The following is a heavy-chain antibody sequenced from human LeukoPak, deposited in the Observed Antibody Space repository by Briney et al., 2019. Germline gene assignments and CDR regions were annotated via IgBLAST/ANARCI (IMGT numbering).Heavy chain of an antibody. CDR3: ARDRPQTKRKLGATTSYYYYYYMDV. CDR1: GVSLSDYY. CDR2: INHTGTT. V-gene: IGHV4-34*01. Sequence: SETLSLTCAVYGVSLSDYYWSWIRQPPGKGLEWIGEINHTGTTNYNPSLKSRVTISVDTSKNQFSLKLKSVPAEDTAVYHCARDRPQTKRKLGATTSYYYYYYMDVWGKGTTVTISS. J-gene: IGHJ6*03. D-gene: IGHD1-26*01.